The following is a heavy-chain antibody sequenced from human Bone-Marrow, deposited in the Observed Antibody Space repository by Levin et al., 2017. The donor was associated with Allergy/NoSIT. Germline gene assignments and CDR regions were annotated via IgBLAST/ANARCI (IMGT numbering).Heavy chain of an antibody. CDR1: GFTFSNYS. Sequence: GGSLRLSCAASGFTFSNYSMNWVRQAPGKGLEWVSLISSSSSFIYYADSVKGRFTISRDNAKNSLYLQMNSLRAEDTAVYYCARLRGDYTSRWFDPWGQGTLVTVSS. V-gene: IGHV3-21*01. J-gene: IGHJ5*02. CDR2: ISSSSSFI. CDR3: ARLRGDYTSRWFDP. D-gene: IGHD4-17*01.